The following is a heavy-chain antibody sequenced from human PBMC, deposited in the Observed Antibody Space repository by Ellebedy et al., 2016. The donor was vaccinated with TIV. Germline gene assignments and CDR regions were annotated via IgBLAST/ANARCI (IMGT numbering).Heavy chain of an antibody. CDR2: IFYSGSA. J-gene: IGHJ4*02. CDR3: ARHAVETDTISYFDN. V-gene: IGHV4-31*03. Sequence: SETLSLXXTVSGDSISSAGYYWSWIRQLPGKGLEWIGYIFYSGSAYYNPSLKSRLTISVDTSRNQFSVKLSSVTAADNAVYYCARHAVETDTISYFDNWGQGTLVTVSS. D-gene: IGHD5-24*01. CDR1: GDSISSAGYY.